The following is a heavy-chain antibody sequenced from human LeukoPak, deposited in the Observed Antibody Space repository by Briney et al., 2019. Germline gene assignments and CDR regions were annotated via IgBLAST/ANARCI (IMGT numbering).Heavy chain of an antibody. Sequence: PGGSLRLSCAASGFTFSSYSMNWVRQAPGKGLEWVSSISSSSSYIYYADSVKGRFTISRDNAKNSLYLQMNSLRAEDTALYYCAKDISRGPILRYFDWLPDYWGQGTLVTVSS. D-gene: IGHD3-9*01. V-gene: IGHV3-21*04. CDR3: AKDISRGPILRYFDWLPDY. CDR2: ISSSSSYI. CDR1: GFTFSSYS. J-gene: IGHJ4*02.